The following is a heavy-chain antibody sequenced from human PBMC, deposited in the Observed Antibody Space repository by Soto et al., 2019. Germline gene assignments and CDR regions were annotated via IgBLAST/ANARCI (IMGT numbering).Heavy chain of an antibody. CDR1: GFTFSDYY. V-gene: IGHV3-11*06. J-gene: IGHJ6*02. CDR2: ISSSSSYT. Sequence: PGGSLRLSCAASGFTFSDYYMSWILQAPGKGLEWVSYISSSSSYTNYADSVKGRFTISRDNAKNSLYLQMNSLRAEDTAVYYCFPSLRDYGMDVWGQGTTVTVSS. CDR3: FPSLRDYGMDV. D-gene: IGHD3-9*01.